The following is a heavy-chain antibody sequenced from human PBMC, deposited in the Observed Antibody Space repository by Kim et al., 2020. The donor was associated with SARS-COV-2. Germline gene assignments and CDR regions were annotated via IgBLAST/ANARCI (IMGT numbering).Heavy chain of an antibody. V-gene: IGHV4-34*01. CDR2: INHSGST. CDR1: GGSFSGYY. CDR3: ARGPVRYCSGGSCYRPTRYYGMDV. D-gene: IGHD2-15*01. Sequence: SETLSLTCAVYGGSFSGYYWSWIRQPPGKGLEWIGEINHSGSTNYNPSLKSRVTISVDTSKNQFSLKLSSVTAADTAVYYCARGPVRYCSGGSCYRPTRYYGMDVWGQGTTVTVSS. J-gene: IGHJ6*02.